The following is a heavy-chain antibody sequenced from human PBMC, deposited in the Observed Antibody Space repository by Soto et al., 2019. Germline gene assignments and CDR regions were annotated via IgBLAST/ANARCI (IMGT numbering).Heavy chain of an antibody. CDR3: VKDRGLYSSSPGLDY. V-gene: IGHV3-64D*06. CDR1: GFTFRTYA. D-gene: IGHD6-6*01. Sequence: GESLKISCSATGFTFRTYAMHWVRQAPGKGLEYVSAINYNGDSTYYTDSVKGRFTISRDNSKNTLYLQMSSLRAEDTAVYYCVKDRGLYSSSPGLDYWGQGTLVTVSS. CDR2: INYNGDST. J-gene: IGHJ4*02.